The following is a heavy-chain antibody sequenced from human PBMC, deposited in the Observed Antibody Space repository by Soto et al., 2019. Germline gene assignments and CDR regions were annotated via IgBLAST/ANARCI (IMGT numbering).Heavy chain of an antibody. D-gene: IGHD2-15*01. CDR3: ARHKDCSGGSCNAVGYYYGLDV. CDR2: IYHSGTT. J-gene: IGHJ6*02. CDR1: GVYIGTSSYY. Sequence: SETLSLSSAVSGVYIGTSSYYWGWVRLAPGKGLEWIASIYHSGTTYYNPPLKSRVTISVDTSKNQFSLRLSSVTAADTAVYYCARHKDCSGGSCNAVGYYYGLDVWGQGTTVTVSS. V-gene: IGHV4-39*01.